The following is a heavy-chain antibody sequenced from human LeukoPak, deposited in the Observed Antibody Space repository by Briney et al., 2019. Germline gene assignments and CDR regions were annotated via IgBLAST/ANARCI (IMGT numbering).Heavy chain of an antibody. D-gene: IGHD3-10*01. CDR2: ISFSGGST. Sequence: GGSLRLSCAASGFTFSGSTMNWVRQAPGKGLDWVSSISFSGGSTYYADSVKGRFTISRDNSKNTLDLQMNSLRAEDTAVYYCAYSSGSTRYFDFWGQGTLLTVSS. V-gene: IGHV3-23*01. CDR1: GFTFSGST. J-gene: IGHJ4*02. CDR3: AYSSGSTRYFDF.